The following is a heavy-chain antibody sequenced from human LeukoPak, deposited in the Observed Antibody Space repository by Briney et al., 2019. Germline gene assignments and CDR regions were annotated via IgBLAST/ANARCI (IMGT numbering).Heavy chain of an antibody. CDR3: ARQSGWERGGLGVGFDY. J-gene: IGHJ4*02. CDR2: IYTSGST. V-gene: IGHV4-61*02. D-gene: IGHD6-19*01. CDR1: GGSISSGSYY. Sequence: SETLSLTCTVSGGSISSGSYYWSWIRQPAGKGLEWIGRIYTSGSTNYDPSLKSRVTISLDTSKNQFSLKLSSVTAADTAVYYCARQSGWERGGLGVGFDYWGQGTLVTVSS.